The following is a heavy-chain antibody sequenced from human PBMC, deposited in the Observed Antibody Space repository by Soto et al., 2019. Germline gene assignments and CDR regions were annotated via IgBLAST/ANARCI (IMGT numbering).Heavy chain of an antibody. CDR3: ARDILGDYGDPAAVDY. CDR2: IKQDGSET. J-gene: IGHJ4*02. Sequence: EVQLVESGGGLVQPGESLRLSCAASGFTFRNYWMTWVRQAPGKGLEWVANIKQDGSETYYVDSVKGRFTISRDNAKNSLYLQMSSLGAEDSAVYYCARDILGDYGDPAAVDYWGQGTLVTVSS. CDR1: GFTFRNYW. D-gene: IGHD4-17*01. V-gene: IGHV3-7*04.